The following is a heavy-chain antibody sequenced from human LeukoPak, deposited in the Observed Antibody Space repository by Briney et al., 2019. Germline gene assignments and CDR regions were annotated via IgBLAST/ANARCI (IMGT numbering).Heavy chain of an antibody. CDR3: ASGLRYFDLYY. D-gene: IGHD3-9*01. J-gene: IGHJ4*02. CDR2: IYTSGST. Sequence: PSETLSLTCTVSGGSISSGSYYWSWIRQPAGKGLEWIGRIYTSGSTNYNPSLKSRVTISVDASKNQFSLKLSSVTAADTAVYYCASGLRYFDLYYWGQGTLVTVSS. CDR1: GGSISSGSYY. V-gene: IGHV4-61*02.